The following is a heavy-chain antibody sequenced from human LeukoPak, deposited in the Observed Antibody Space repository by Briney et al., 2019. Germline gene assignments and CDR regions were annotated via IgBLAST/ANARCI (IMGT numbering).Heavy chain of an antibody. CDR2: VYPGDSDT. J-gene: IGHJ4*02. CDR3: ARPAYSGSYFDY. CDR1: GYSFTSFW. Sequence: NLGESLKISCKGSGYSFTSFWIGWVRQMPGKGLEWMGIVYPGDSDTRYSPSFQGQVTISADKSISTAYLQWSSLKASDTAIYFCARPAYSGSYFDYWGQGTLVTVSS. V-gene: IGHV5-51*01. D-gene: IGHD1-26*01.